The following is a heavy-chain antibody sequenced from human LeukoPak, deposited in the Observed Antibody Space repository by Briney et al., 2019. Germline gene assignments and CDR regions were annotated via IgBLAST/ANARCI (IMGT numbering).Heavy chain of an antibody. CDR3: ASGLTTVTPRVDY. J-gene: IGHJ4*02. Sequence: SVKVSCKASGGTFSSYTISWVRQAPGQGLEWMGGIIPIFGTANYAQKFQGRVTITADKSTSTAYMELSSLRSEDTAVYYCASGLTTVTPRVDYWGQGTLVTVSS. CDR1: GGTFSSYT. CDR2: IIPIFGTA. D-gene: IGHD4-17*01. V-gene: IGHV1-69*06.